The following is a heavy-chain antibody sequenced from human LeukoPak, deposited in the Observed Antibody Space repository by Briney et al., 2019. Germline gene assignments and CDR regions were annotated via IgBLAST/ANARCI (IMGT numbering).Heavy chain of an antibody. Sequence: PLGSLRLSCAASAFTFISDVMTWVRQAPGKGLEWVSAISGTVGSTYYADSVKGRFTISRDNSKNTLYLQMNSMRAEDKAVYYCAKDLIVVLPPARSNWFDPWGQGTLVTVSS. J-gene: IGHJ5*02. CDR2: ISGTVGST. CDR3: AKDLIVVLPPARSNWFDP. CDR1: AFTFISDV. V-gene: IGHV3-23*01. D-gene: IGHD2-2*01.